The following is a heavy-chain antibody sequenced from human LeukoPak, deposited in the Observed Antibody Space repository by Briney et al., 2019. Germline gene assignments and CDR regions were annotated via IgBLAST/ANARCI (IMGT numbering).Heavy chain of an antibody. CDR3: AKDPAGYCSSTSCSYFDY. V-gene: IGHV3-30*02. CDR2: IRYDGSNK. J-gene: IGHJ4*02. Sequence: GGSLRLSCAASGFTFSSYGMHWVRQAPGKGLEWVAFIRYDGSNKYYADSVKGRFTISRDNSKNTLYLQMNSLRAEDTAVYYCAKDPAGYCSSTSCSYFDYWGQGTLVTVSS. D-gene: IGHD2-2*01. CDR1: GFTFSSYG.